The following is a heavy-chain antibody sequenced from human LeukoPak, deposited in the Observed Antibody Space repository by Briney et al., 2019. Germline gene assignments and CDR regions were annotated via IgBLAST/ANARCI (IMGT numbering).Heavy chain of an antibody. CDR1: GGSLSSYY. D-gene: IGHD2-2*01. Sequence: PSETLSLTCTHSGGSLSSYYWSWIRQPPGKGLEWIGHIYYSGSTKYNPFLKSRVTISVDTSKSQFSLKLSSVTAADTAVYYCARRAVVVPAARGYYYYYMDVWGKGTTVTVSS. CDR3: ARRAVVVPAARGYYYYYMDV. V-gene: IGHV4-59*01. CDR2: IYYSGST. J-gene: IGHJ6*03.